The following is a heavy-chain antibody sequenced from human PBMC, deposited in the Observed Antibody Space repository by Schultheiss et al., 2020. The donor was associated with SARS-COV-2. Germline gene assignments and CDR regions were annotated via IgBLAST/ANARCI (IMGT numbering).Heavy chain of an antibody. CDR3: AIVVVPATIGVAFDI. V-gene: IGHV4-39*07. Sequence: SQTLSLTCTVSGGSISSSSYYWSWIRQPPGKGLEWIGEIDHSGSTNYNPSLKSRVTISADTSKNQFSLKLNSVTAADTAVYYCAIVVVPATIGVAFDIWGQGTMVTVSS. CDR1: GGSISSSSYY. J-gene: IGHJ3*02. CDR2: IDHSGST. D-gene: IGHD2-2*01.